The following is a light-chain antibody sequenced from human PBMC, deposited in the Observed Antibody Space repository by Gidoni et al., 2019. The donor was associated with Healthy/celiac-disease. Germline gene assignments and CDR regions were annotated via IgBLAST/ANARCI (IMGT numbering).Light chain of an antibody. CDR3: QQRSNWPPLT. V-gene: IGKV3-11*01. CDR1: QSVSSY. Sequence: EIVLTQSPVTLSLSPGDRATLSCRASQSVSSYLAWYQQKPGQAPRLLIYDASNRATGIPARFSGGGSGADFTLSISSLEPEDFAVYYCQQRSNWPPLTFGGGTKVEIK. J-gene: IGKJ4*01. CDR2: DAS.